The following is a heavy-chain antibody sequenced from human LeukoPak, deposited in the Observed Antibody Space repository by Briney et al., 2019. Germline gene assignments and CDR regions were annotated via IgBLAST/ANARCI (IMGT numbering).Heavy chain of an antibody. J-gene: IGHJ4*02. Sequence: GGSLRLSCAASGFTFSSYAMHWVRQAPGKGLEWVAVISYDGSNKYYADSVKGRFTISRDNSKNTLSLQMNSLRADDTAVYYCAKTLYPHYFDYWGQGTLVTVSS. CDR2: ISYDGSNK. CDR3: AKTLYPHYFDY. V-gene: IGHV3-30-3*02. D-gene: IGHD5/OR15-5a*01. CDR1: GFTFSSYA.